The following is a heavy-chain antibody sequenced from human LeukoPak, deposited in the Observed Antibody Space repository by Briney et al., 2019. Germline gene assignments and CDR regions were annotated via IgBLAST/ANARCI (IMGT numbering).Heavy chain of an antibody. V-gene: IGHV3-43*02. Sequence: PGGSLRLSCTASGFTFDAFSMHWVRQTPGTGLESVSLISGDGLTTHSADSVKGRFTISRDNRKKSLFLQMDSLRGDDTAVYFCAKGLNGISYAFDYWGQGTRVTVSS. CDR2: ISGDGLTT. D-gene: IGHD2-8*01. CDR3: AKGLNGISYAFDY. CDR1: GFTFDAFS. J-gene: IGHJ4*02.